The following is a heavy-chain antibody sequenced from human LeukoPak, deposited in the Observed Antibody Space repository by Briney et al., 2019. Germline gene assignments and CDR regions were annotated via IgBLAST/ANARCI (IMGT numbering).Heavy chain of an antibody. CDR2: IYYSGST. CDR3: AREEGGSSSPLFDY. V-gene: IGHV4-61*01. Sequence: SETLSLTCTVSGGSVSSGSYYWSWIRQPPGTGLEWIGYIYYSGSTNYNPSLKSRVTISVDTSKNQFSLKLSSVTAADTAVYYCAREEGGSSSPLFDYWGQGTLVTVSS. J-gene: IGHJ4*02. D-gene: IGHD6-6*01. CDR1: GGSVSSGSYY.